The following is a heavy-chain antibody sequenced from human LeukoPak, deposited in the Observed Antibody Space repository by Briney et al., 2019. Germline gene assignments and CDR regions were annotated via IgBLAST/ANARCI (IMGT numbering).Heavy chain of an antibody. D-gene: IGHD3-10*01. CDR3: ARSSESYIFRLGMDV. J-gene: IGHJ6*02. Sequence: GGSLRLSCAAPGFTFSSCAMNWVRQAPGKGLEWVSAISGRGDRTYYADSVKGRFTTSRDNSKNTLYLQMNSLRAEDTAVYYCARSSESYIFRLGMDVWGQGTTVTVSS. CDR1: GFTFSSCA. V-gene: IGHV3-23*01. CDR2: ISGRGDRT.